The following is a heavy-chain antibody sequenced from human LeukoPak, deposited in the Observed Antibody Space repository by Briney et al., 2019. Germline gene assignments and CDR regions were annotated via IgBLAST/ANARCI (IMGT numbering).Heavy chain of an antibody. CDR2: IVYWGSN. D-gene: IGHD5/OR15-5a*01. J-gene: IGHJ6*03. Sequence: AETLSLTCTVSVDSVFSYYWGWTRQPRGRGRECIGYIVYWGSNNYHPSRKSRVTMSVDMSKNQFSLKLDSLTPADTAVYVCARGFDGGGYGVDNSYAYYYMDVWGKGTTVTVSS. V-gene: IGHV4-59*02. CDR3: ARGFDGGGYGVDNSYAYYYMDV. CDR1: VDSVFSYY.